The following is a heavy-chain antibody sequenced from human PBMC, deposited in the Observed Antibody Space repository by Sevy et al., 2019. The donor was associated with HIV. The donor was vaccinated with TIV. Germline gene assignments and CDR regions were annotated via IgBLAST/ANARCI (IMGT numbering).Heavy chain of an antibody. Sequence: ASVKVSCEAFGYTFTSYDINWVRQAPGQGLEWMGWMSPNTGATGFALKFQGRVTLTRNKSITTAYMELSSLTYEDTAVYYCARGGNGDFWSYEYYYYGMDVWGQGTTVTVSS. CDR2: MSPNTGAT. D-gene: IGHD3-3*01. CDR1: GYTFTSYD. CDR3: ARGGNGDFWSYEYYYYGMDV. V-gene: IGHV1-8*01. J-gene: IGHJ6*02.